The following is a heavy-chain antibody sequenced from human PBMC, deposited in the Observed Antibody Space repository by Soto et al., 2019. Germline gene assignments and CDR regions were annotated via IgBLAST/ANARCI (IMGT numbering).Heavy chain of an antibody. D-gene: IGHD3-3*01. J-gene: IGHJ6*02. CDR2: ISYDGSNK. Sequence: QVQLVESGGGVVQPGRSLRLSCAASGFTFSSYAMHWVRQAPGKGLEWVAVISYDGSNKYYADSVKGRFTISRDNSKNSLYLQMNSLRAEDTAVYYCARVSPPDFGVLAPHYYYYGMDVWGQGTTVTVSS. V-gene: IGHV3-30-3*01. CDR3: ARVSPPDFGVLAPHYYYYGMDV. CDR1: GFTFSSYA.